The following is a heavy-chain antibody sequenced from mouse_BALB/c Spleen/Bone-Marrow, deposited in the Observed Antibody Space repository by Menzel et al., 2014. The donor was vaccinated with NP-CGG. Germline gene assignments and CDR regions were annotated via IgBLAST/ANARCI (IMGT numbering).Heavy chain of an antibody. Sequence: EVQLVESGGGLVKPGGSLKLSCAASGFTFSDYYMYWVRQTPEKRLEWVATISEGGSYTYYPDSVKGRFTISRDNAKNNLYLQMSSLKSEDTAMYYCANYYGSSWFAYRGQGTLVTVSA. V-gene: IGHV5-4*02. D-gene: IGHD1-1*01. CDR2: ISEGGSYT. CDR1: GFTFSDYY. CDR3: ANYYGSSWFAY. J-gene: IGHJ3*01.